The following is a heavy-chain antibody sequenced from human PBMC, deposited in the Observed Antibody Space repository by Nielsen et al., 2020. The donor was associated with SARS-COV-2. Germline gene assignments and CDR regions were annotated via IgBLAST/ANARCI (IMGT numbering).Heavy chain of an antibody. Sequence: GESLKISCAASGFTFSSYAMSWVRQAPGKGLEWVSAISGSGGSTYYADSVKGRFTISRDNAKNSLYLQMNSLRAEDTAVYYCARGSRYCSGGSCPGQPGFDYWGQGTLVTVSS. CDR2: ISGSGGST. D-gene: IGHD2-15*01. V-gene: IGHV3-23*01. CDR3: ARGSRYCSGGSCPGQPGFDY. J-gene: IGHJ4*02. CDR1: GFTFSSYA.